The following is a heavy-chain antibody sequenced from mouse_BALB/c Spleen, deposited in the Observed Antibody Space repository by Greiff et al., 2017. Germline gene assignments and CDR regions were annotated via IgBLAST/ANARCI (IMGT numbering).Heavy chain of an antibody. CDR1: GFTFSDYG. CDR3: AREPYYGSSYAMDY. Sequence: EVQLVESGGGLVQPGGSRKLSCAASGFTFSDYGMAWVRQAPGKGPEWVAFISNLAYSIYYADTVTGRFTISRENAKNTLYLEMSSLRSEDTAMYYCAREPYYGSSYAMDYWGQGTSVTVSS. CDR2: ISNLAYSI. D-gene: IGHD1-1*01. V-gene: IGHV5-15*02. J-gene: IGHJ4*01.